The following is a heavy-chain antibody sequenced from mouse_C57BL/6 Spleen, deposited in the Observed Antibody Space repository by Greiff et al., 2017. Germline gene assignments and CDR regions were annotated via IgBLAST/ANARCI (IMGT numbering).Heavy chain of an antibody. CDR1: GYTFTSYW. J-gene: IGHJ4*01. CDR2: IDPSDSET. CDR3: ARSDGDYYGSSYAMGY. D-gene: IGHD1-1*01. V-gene: IGHV1-52*01. Sequence: QVQLQQPGAELVRPGSSVKLSCKASGYTFTSYWMHWVKQRPIQGLEWIGNIDPSDSETHYNQKFKDKATLTVDQSSSTAYMQLSSLTSEDSAVYYCARSDGDYYGSSYAMGYWGQGTSVTVSS.